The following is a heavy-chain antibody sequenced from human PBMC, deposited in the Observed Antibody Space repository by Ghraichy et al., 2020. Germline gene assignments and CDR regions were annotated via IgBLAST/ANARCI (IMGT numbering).Heavy chain of an antibody. CDR3: ARGVYGSGSFCYFDY. CDR1: GYSISSGSY. CDR2: IFHSGST. D-gene: IGHD3-10*01. J-gene: IGHJ4*02. Sequence: SETLSLTCTVSGYSISSGSYWGWIRQPPGKGLEWIGNIFHSGSTYYNPSLKSRVTISGDTSKNHFSLKLSSVTAADTAVYYCARGVYGSGSFCYFDYWGQGTLVTVSS. V-gene: IGHV4-38-2*02.